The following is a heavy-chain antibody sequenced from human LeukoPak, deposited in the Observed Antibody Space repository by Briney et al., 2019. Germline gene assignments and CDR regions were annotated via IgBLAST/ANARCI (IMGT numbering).Heavy chain of an antibody. CDR1: GYSISSGYY. CDR2: FYHSGST. V-gene: IGHV4-38-2*02. CDR3: ARAQYYDILTGYYRGRGAFDI. D-gene: IGHD3-9*01. Sequence: SETLSLTCTVSGYSISSGYYWGWIRQPPGKGLEWIGSFYHSGSTYYNPSLKSRVTISLDTSKNQFSLKLSSVTAADTAVYYCARAQYYDILTGYYRGRGAFDIWGQGTMVTVSS. J-gene: IGHJ3*02.